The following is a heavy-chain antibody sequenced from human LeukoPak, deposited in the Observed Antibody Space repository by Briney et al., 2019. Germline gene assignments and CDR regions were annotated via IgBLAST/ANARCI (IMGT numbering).Heavy chain of an antibody. D-gene: IGHD3-9*01. Sequence: SETLSLTCAVYGGSLSGYYWSWIRQPPGKGLEWIGEINHSGSTNHNPSLKSRVTISVDTSKNQFSLKLSSVTAADTAVYYCARAFTYYDILTGYYEPHTILDYWGQGTLVTVSS. CDR2: INHSGST. CDR1: GGSLSGYY. V-gene: IGHV4-34*01. CDR3: ARAFTYYDILTGYYEPHTILDY. J-gene: IGHJ4*02.